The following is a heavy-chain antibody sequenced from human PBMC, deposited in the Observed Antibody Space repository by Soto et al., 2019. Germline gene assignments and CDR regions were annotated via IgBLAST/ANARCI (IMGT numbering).Heavy chain of an antibody. Sequence: PGGSLRLSCAVSGFTFSRYSMHWVRQAPGKGLEWVAMVSHDGGRKEYADSVKGRFTMSRDNSKSTVFLQMDSLRGEDTGVYYCAKALWEQLGGESYDSWGQGTQVTVSS. J-gene: IGHJ4*02. V-gene: IGHV3-30*18. CDR2: VSHDGGRK. D-gene: IGHD1-26*01. CDR1: GFTFSRYS. CDR3: AKALWEQLGGESYDS.